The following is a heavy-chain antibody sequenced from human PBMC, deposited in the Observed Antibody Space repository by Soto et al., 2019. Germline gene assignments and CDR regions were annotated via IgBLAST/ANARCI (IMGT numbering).Heavy chain of an antibody. CDR1: GFTFSSYG. CDR2: IWYDGSNK. J-gene: IGHJ6*03. D-gene: IGHD3-16*02. V-gene: IGHV3-33*01. Sequence: QVQLVESGGGVVQPGRSLRLSCAASGFTFSSYGMHWVRQAPGKGLEWVAVIWYDGSNKYYADSVKGRFTISRDNSKNTLYLQMNSLRAEDTAVYYCARGDGPYDYIWGSYLPLEYYYMDVWGKGTTVTVSS. CDR3: ARGDGPYDYIWGSYLPLEYYYMDV.